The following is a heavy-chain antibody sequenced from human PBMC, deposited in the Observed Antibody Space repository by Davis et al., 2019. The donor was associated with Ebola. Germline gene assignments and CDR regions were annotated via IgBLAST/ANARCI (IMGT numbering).Heavy chain of an antibody. CDR1: GFTFSSYW. J-gene: IGHJ6*02. D-gene: IGHD6-19*01. CDR3: ARDQSSGWFFYYYYGMDV. Sequence: HTAGSLRLSCAASGFTFSSYWMHWVRQAPGKGLVWVSRINSDGSSTSYADSVKGRFTISRDNAKNTLYLQMNSLRAEDTAVYYCARDQSSGWFFYYYYGMDVWGQGTTVTVSS. V-gene: IGHV3-74*01. CDR2: INSDGSST.